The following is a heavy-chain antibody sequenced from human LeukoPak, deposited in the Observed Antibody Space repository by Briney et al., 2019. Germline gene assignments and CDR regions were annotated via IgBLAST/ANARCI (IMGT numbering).Heavy chain of an antibody. CDR2: IYYSGST. CDR3: ARDRSAGPSNYYYYMDV. J-gene: IGHJ6*03. Sequence: SETLSLTCTVSGGSISSSSYYWGWIRQPPGKGLEWIGSIYYSGSTYYNPSLKSRVTISVDTSKNQFSLNLSSVTAADTAVYYCARDRSAGPSNYYYYMDVWGKGTTVTVSS. CDR1: GGSISSSSYY. D-gene: IGHD2-2*01. V-gene: IGHV4-39*07.